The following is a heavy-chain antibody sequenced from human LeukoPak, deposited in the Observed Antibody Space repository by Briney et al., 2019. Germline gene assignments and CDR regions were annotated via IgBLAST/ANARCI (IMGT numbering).Heavy chain of an antibody. J-gene: IGHJ4*02. D-gene: IGHD2-2*02. Sequence: SETLSLTCTVSGGSISSYYWSWIRQPPGKGLEWIGYIYYSGSTNYNPSLKSRVTISVDTSKNQFSLKLSSVTAADTAVYYCARIPIVVVPAAIPAEDYWGQGTLVTVSS. CDR2: IYYSGST. CDR3: ARIPIVVVPAAIPAEDY. CDR1: GGSISSYY. V-gene: IGHV4-59*12.